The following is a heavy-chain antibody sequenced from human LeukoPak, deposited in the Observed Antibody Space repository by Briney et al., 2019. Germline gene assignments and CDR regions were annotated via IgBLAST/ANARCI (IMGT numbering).Heavy chain of an antibody. J-gene: IGHJ4*02. CDR3: AKAPVTSCRGAYCYPFDY. CDR2: ISSTDAGT. D-gene: IGHD2-21*01. V-gene: IGHV3-23*01. Sequence: PGGSLRLSCAASGFSLSSYAMSWVRQAPGKGLEWVSAISSTDAGTYHADSVRGRFTISRDSSKNTLYLQMYSLRAEDAAVYYCAKAPVTSCRGAYCYPFDYWGQGTLVTVSS. CDR1: GFSLSSYA.